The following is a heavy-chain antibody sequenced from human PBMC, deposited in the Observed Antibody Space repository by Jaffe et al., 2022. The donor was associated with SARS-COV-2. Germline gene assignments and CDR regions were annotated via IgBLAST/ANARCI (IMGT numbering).Heavy chain of an antibody. V-gene: IGHV3-30*18. J-gene: IGHJ6*02. CDR3: AKDDILTESPYYYGMDV. Sequence: QVQLVESGGGVVQPGRSLRLSCAASGFTFSSYGMHWVRQAPGKGLEWVAVISYDGSNKYYADSVKGRFTISRDNSKNTLYLQMNSLRAEDTAVYYCAKDDILTESPYYYGMDVWGQGTTVTVSS. D-gene: IGHD3-9*01. CDR2: ISYDGSNK. CDR1: GFTFSSYG.